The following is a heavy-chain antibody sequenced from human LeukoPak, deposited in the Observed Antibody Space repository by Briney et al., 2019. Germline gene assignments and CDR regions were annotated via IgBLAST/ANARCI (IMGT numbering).Heavy chain of an antibody. J-gene: IGHJ3*02. CDR3: AKDPAAWGSSPDAFDI. D-gene: IGHD6-13*01. V-gene: IGHV3-23*01. CDR2: ISGSGGST. CDR1: GFTFSSYA. Sequence: PGGSLRLSCAASGFTFSSYAMSWVRQAPGKGLEWVSAISGSGGSTYYADSVKGRFTISRDNSKSTLYLQMNSLRAEDTAVYYCAKDPAAWGSSPDAFDIWGQGTMVTVSS.